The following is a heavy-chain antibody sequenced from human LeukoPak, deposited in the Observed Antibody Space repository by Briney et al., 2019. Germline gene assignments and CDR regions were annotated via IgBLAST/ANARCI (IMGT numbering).Heavy chain of an antibody. CDR3: ARGSMVRGVTDY. J-gene: IGHJ4*02. Sequence: GGSLRLSFAASGFTFNSYWMHWVRQAPGKGLVWVSRINSDGSSTSYADSVKGRFTISRDNAKNTLYLQMNSLRAEGTAVYYCARGSMVRGVTDYWGQGTLVSV. CDR2: INSDGSST. V-gene: IGHV3-74*01. CDR1: GFTFNSYW. D-gene: IGHD3-10*01.